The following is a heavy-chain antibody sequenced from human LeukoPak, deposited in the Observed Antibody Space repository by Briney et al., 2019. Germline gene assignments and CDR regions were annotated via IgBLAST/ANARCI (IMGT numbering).Heavy chain of an antibody. D-gene: IGHD2-2*01. V-gene: IGHV4-4*07. Sequence: PSETLSLTCTVSGGSISSYYWSWIRQPAGKGLEWIGRIYTSGSTNYNPSLKSRVTMSVGTSKNQFSLKLSSVTAADTAVYYCARGQRQKKGYCSSTSCKVYWFDPWGQGTLVTVSS. CDR3: ARGQRQKKGYCSSTSCKVYWFDP. CDR1: GGSISSYY. J-gene: IGHJ5*02. CDR2: IYTSGST.